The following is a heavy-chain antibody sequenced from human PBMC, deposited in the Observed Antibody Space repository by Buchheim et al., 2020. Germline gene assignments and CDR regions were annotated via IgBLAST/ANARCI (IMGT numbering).Heavy chain of an antibody. Sequence: QVRLVESGGGVVQPGRSLRLSCAVSEITFRNYGMHWVRQAPGKGLEWVAVVSSDGSNKYYADSVKGRFTISRDNSKNTLYLQMNSLRAEDTAVYYCAKGGYYDSSLYKFDCWGQGTL. CDR1: EITFRNYG. D-gene: IGHD3-22*01. CDR2: VSSDGSNK. J-gene: IGHJ4*02. V-gene: IGHV3-30*18. CDR3: AKGGYYDSSLYKFDC.